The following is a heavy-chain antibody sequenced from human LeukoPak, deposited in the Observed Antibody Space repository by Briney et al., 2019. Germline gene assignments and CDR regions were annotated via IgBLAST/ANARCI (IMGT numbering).Heavy chain of an antibody. Sequence: GASLRLSCAASGFTFSNYAMSWVRQAPGKGLEWVSAITGSGSGIYYADSMKSRFTISRDNSKNTLYLQISSLRAEDTAVYYCAKWGDYDVLTGYYVSDYWGQGTLVTVSS. CDR3: AKWGDYDVLTGYYVSDY. V-gene: IGHV3-23*01. CDR1: GFTFSNYA. D-gene: IGHD3-9*01. CDR2: ITGSGSGI. J-gene: IGHJ4*02.